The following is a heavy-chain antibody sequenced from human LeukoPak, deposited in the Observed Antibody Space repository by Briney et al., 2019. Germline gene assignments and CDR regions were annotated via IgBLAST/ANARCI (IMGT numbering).Heavy chain of an antibody. CDR3: ARKLRLGGNWFDP. D-gene: IGHD1-26*01. V-gene: IGHV1-69*13. CDR1: GGTFTSYA. Sequence: ASVKVSCKTSGGTFTSYAITWVRQAPGQGLEWMGKIIPISGTTNYAQKFQGRVTFTADESTSTAYMELSSLRSEDTALYYCARKLRLGGNWFDPWGQGTLVTVSS. CDR2: IIPISGTT. J-gene: IGHJ5*02.